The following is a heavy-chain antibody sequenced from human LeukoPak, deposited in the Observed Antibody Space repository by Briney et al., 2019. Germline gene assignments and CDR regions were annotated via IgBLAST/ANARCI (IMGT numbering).Heavy chain of an antibody. Sequence: GESLRLSCAASGFTFRNLWMSWVRQAPGKGLEWVAHTNQDGSNNYYVDSVRGRFTISSDNAKNSLYLQMNSLRAEDTAVYYCAKYLTRAFDYWGQGTLVTVSS. CDR3: AKYLTRAFDY. CDR2: TNQDGSNN. D-gene: IGHD2/OR15-2a*01. V-gene: IGHV3-7*01. CDR1: GFTFRNLW. J-gene: IGHJ4*02.